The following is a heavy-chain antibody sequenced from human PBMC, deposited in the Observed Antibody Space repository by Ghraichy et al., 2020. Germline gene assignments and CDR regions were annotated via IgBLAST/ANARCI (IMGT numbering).Heavy chain of an antibody. V-gene: IGHV2-70*11. CDR2: IDWDDDK. J-gene: IGHJ6*02. CDR1: GFSLSTSGMC. D-gene: IGHD2-2*01. Sequence: SGPTLVKPTQTLTLTCTFSGFSLSTSGMCVSWIRQPPGKALEWLTRIDWDDDKYYSTSLKTRLTNSKDTSKNQMVLTMTNMDPVDTATYYCARIMRGYCSSTSCYGYYYYGMDVWGQGTTVTVSS. CDR3: ARIMRGYCSSTSCYGYYYYGMDV.